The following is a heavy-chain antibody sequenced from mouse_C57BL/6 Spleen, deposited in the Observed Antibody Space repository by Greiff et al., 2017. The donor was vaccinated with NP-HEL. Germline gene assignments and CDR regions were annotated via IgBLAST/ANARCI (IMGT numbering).Heavy chain of an antibody. J-gene: IGHJ3*01. CDR1: GYSITSGYY. CDR3: ARAMITRAWFAY. CDR2: ISYDGSN. V-gene: IGHV3-6*01. D-gene: IGHD2-4*01. Sequence: EVKLMESGPGLVKPSQSLSLTCSVTGYSITSGYYWNWIRQFPGNKLEWMGYISYDGSNNYNPSLKNRISITRDTSKNQFFLKLNSVTTEDTATYYCARAMITRAWFAYWGQGTLVTVSA.